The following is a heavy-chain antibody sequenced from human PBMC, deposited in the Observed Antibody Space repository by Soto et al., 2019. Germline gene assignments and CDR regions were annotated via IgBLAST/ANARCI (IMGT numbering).Heavy chain of an antibody. CDR2: IKSKTDGGTT. D-gene: IGHD6-6*01. CDR3: TTGSTSTKNY. Sequence: WGSLRLSCAASGFTFSNAWLSWVRQAPGKGLEWVGSIKSKTDGGTTDYTAPVKGRFTISRDDSKNTLYLQMNSLKIEDTAVYYCTTGSTSTKNYWGQGTLVTVSS. J-gene: IGHJ4*02. CDR1: GFTFSNAW. V-gene: IGHV3-15*01.